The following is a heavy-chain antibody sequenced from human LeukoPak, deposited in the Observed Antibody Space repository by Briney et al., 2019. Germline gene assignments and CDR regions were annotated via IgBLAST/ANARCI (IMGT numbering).Heavy chain of an antibody. CDR3: AREGSQYQQLT. V-gene: IGHV3-48*02. D-gene: IGHD6-13*01. J-gene: IGHJ4*02. Sequence: GGSLRLSCTASGFTFGLYDMNWVRQAPGKGLERVSGISTSSSCSYYTDAVKGRFTISRDNGKSLLYLQMNTLRDEDTAVYYCAREGSQYQQLTWGQRTLVTVSA. CDR2: ISTSSSCS. CDR1: GFTFGLYD.